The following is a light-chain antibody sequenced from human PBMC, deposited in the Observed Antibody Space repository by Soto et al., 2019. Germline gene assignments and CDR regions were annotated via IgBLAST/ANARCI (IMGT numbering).Light chain of an antibody. CDR1: QSISSW. V-gene: IGKV1-5*01. Sequence: DIQMTQSPSTLSASVGDRVTITCWASQSISSWLAWYQQKPGKAPKLLIYDASSLESGVPSRFSGSGSGTEFTLTISSLQPDDFATYYCQQYNSIPETFGQGTKLEIK. CDR2: DAS. CDR3: QQYNSIPET. J-gene: IGKJ2*01.